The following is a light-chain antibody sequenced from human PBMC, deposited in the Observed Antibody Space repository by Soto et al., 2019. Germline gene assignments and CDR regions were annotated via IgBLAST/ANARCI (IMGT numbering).Light chain of an antibody. J-gene: IGKJ4*01. Sequence: DIQMTQSPSSLSASVGDRVTITCRASQGISNYLAWYQQKPGKVPKLLIYAASTLQSGVPSRFSGSGSGTNFAIATNGLQPADVATYYYQTYYSAQFSFHGGTKVEIK. CDR1: QGISNY. CDR3: QTYYSAQFS. CDR2: AAS. V-gene: IGKV1-27*01.